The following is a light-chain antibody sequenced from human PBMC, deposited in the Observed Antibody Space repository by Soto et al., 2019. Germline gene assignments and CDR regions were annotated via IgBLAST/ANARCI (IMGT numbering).Light chain of an antibody. J-gene: IGKJ4*01. CDR3: QQYNSYPLT. V-gene: IGKV1-5*01. CDR1: QSISSW. CDR2: DAS. Sequence: DIQMTQSPSTLSASVGDRVTITCRASQSISSWLAWYQQKPGKAPKLLIYDASSLESGVPSRFSGSGSGTELTLTISSLQPDDFATYYCQQYNSYPLTFGGGKKVEIK.